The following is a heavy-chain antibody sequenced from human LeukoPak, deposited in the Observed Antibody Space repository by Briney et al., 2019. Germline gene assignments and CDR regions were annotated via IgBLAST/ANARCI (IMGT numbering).Heavy chain of an antibody. Sequence: GGSLRLSCAASGFTFSSYEMNWVRQAPGKGLEWVSYISSGSSTIYYADSVKGRFTISRDNAKNSLCLQMNSLRDEDTAVYYCARENIVVVTAIRDASDIWGQGTMVTVSS. CDR2: ISSGSSTI. CDR1: GFTFSSYE. D-gene: IGHD2-21*02. V-gene: IGHV3-48*02. J-gene: IGHJ3*02. CDR3: ARENIVVVTAIRDASDI.